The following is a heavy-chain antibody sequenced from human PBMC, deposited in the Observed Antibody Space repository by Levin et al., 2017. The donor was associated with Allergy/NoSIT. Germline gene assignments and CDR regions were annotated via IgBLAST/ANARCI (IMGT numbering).Heavy chain of an antibody. Sequence: SQTLSLTCTVSGGSVSSGSYYWSWIRQPPGKGLEWIGYIYYSGSTNYNPSLKSRVTLSVDTSKNQFSLKLSSVTAADTAVYYCAREGYYYDSSGYYCWFDPWGQGTLVTVSS. CDR3: AREGYYYDSSGYYCWFDP. J-gene: IGHJ5*02. CDR2: IYYSGST. V-gene: IGHV4-61*01. D-gene: IGHD3-22*01. CDR1: GGSVSSGSYY.